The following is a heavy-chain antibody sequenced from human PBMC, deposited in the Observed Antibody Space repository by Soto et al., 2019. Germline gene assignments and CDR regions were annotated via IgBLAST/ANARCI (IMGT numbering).Heavy chain of an antibody. D-gene: IGHD5-12*01. CDR1: GYTLTELS. CDR2: FDPEDGET. CDR3: ATSSHRDGYNGFAP. J-gene: IGHJ5*02. Sequence: GASVKVSCKVSGYTLTELSMHWVRQAPGKGLEWMGGFDPEDGETIYAQKFQGRVTMTEDTSTDTAYMELSSLRSEDTAVYYCATSSHRDGYNGFAPCGQGTLVTVSS. V-gene: IGHV1-24*01.